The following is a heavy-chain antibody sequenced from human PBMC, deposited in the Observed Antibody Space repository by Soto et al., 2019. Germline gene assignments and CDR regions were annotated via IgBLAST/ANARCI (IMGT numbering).Heavy chain of an antibody. Sequence: PGGSLRLSCAASGFTFRSYAMSWVRQAPGKGLEWVSAVSGSGGSTYYADSVKGRFTISRDNSKNALYLQMNSLRAEDTAVYYCAKDRSQSVPYTWFDPWGQGTLVTVSS. J-gene: IGHJ5*02. V-gene: IGHV3-23*01. D-gene: IGHD6-19*01. CDR2: VSGSGGST. CDR3: AKDRSQSVPYTWFDP. CDR1: GFTFRSYA.